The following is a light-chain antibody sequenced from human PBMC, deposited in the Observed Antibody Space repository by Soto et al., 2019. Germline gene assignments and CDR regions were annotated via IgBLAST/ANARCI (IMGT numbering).Light chain of an antibody. CDR3: TSYASGSSPVV. V-gene: IGLV2-14*01. Sequence: QSALTQPASVSGSPGQSITLSCTGTSSDIGGYDYVSWYQRHPGKAPKLIIYDVNNRPSVVSNRFSGSKSSNTASLTISGLQAEYEADYYCTSYASGSSPVVFGGGTKVTVL. CDR1: SSDIGGYDY. CDR2: DVN. J-gene: IGLJ2*01.